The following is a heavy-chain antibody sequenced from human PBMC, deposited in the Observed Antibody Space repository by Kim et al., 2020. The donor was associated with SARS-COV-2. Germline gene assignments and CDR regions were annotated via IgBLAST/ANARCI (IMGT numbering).Heavy chain of an antibody. V-gene: IGHV4-39*01. CDR2: T. J-gene: IGHJ4*02. D-gene: IGHD6-19*01. Sequence: TYYNPSLKSRVTISIDTSKNQFSLNLSSVTAADTAVYYCARVIAVAGIPDYWGQGTPVTVSS. CDR3: ARVIAVAGIPDY.